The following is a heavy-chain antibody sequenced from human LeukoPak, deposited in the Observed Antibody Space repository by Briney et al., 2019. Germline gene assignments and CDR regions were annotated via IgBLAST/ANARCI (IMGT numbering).Heavy chain of an antibody. CDR3: AREGAASIFDY. J-gene: IGHJ4*02. CDR2: ISAYNGNT. D-gene: IGHD6-13*01. CDR1: GYTFTSYA. Sequence: ASVKVSCKASGYTFTSYAMNWVRQAPGQGLEWMGWISAYNGNTNYAQKLQGRVTMTTDTSTSTAYMELRSLRYDDTAVYYCAREGAASIFDYWGQGTLVTVSS. V-gene: IGHV1-18*01.